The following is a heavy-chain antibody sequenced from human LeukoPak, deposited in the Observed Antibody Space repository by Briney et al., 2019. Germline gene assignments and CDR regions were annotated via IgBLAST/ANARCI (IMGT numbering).Heavy chain of an antibody. CDR3: ARVRGTFETD. Sequence: SESLSLTYTVCVASLSTYYWSGIRQPPAKGLEGVGYLYYSGSTTYSPSLKSRVTMSVDTSKSQFSLKLNSVTAADTAIYYCARVRGTFETDWGQGTLVTVSS. V-gene: IGHV4-59*01. CDR2: LYYSGST. CDR1: VASLSTYY. J-gene: IGHJ1*01. D-gene: IGHD2/OR15-2a*01.